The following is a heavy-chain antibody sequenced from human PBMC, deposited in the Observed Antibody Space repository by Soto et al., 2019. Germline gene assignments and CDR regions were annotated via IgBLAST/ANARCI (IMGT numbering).Heavy chain of an antibody. J-gene: IGHJ1*01. V-gene: IGHV4-61*01. CDR1: GGSVSSGRYY. CDR2: IYYSGNT. Sequence: PSETLSLTCTVSGGSVSSGRYYWGWIRQSPGKGLEWIGHIYYSGNTHYNPSLKSRVNISVDTSKNQFSLKLRSMTAADTAVYYCARVLAMTIPGVNQRYFQHWGQGSLVTVSS. CDR3: ARVLAMTIPGVNQRYFQH. D-gene: IGHD3-3*01.